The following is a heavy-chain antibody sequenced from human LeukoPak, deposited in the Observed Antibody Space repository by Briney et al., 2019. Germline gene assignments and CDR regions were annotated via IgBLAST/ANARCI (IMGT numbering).Heavy chain of an antibody. V-gene: IGHV3-23*01. Sequence: GGSLRLSCAASGFTFSSYAMSWVRQAPGKGLEWVSAISGSGGSTYYADSGKGRFTISRDNSKNTLYLQMNSLRAEDTAVYYCAKVRTSSSLVWFDPWGQGTLVTVSS. CDR1: GFTFSSYA. J-gene: IGHJ5*02. CDR3: AKVRTSSSLVWFDP. CDR2: ISGSGGST. D-gene: IGHD6-6*01.